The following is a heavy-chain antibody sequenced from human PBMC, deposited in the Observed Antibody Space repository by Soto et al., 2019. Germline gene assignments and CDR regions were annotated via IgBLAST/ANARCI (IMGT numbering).Heavy chain of an antibody. V-gene: IGHV1-24*01. J-gene: IGHJ6*02. CDR3: ASDYGSGVEMDV. D-gene: IGHD3-10*01. Sequence: ASSKVSCQVSGYTLTELSLHWVRQAPGKGLEWMGGFDPEDGETIYAQKFQGRVTMTRDTSTSTVYMELGSLRFDDTAVYFCASDYGSGVEMDVWGQGTRVTVSS. CDR2: FDPEDGET. CDR1: GYTLTELS.